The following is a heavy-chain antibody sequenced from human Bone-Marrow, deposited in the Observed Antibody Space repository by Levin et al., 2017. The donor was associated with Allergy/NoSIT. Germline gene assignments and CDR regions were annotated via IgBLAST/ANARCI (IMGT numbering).Heavy chain of an antibody. CDR2: INSDGSST. CDR3: ARGAGRMGGWFDP. J-gene: IGHJ5*02. V-gene: IGHV3-74*01. Sequence: GGSLRPSCAASGFTFSSYWMHWVRQAPGKGLVWVSLINSDGSSTSYADSVKGRFTISRDNAKNTLYLQMNSLRAEDTAVYYCARGAGRMGGWFDPWGQGTLVTVSS. CDR1: GFTFSSYW. D-gene: IGHD1-26*01.